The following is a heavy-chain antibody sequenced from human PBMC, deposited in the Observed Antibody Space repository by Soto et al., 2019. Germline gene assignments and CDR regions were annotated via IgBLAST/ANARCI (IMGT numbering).Heavy chain of an antibody. CDR2: ISAYNGNT. D-gene: IGHD6-6*01. CDR3: ASSYSSSSVDAFDI. J-gene: IGHJ3*02. V-gene: IGHV1-18*04. Sequence: ASVKVSCKASGYTFTSYGISWVRQAPGQGLEWMGWISAYNGNTNYAQKLQGRVTMTTDTSTSTACMELRSLRSDDTAVYYCASSYSSSSVDAFDIWGQGTMVTVSS. CDR1: GYTFTSYG.